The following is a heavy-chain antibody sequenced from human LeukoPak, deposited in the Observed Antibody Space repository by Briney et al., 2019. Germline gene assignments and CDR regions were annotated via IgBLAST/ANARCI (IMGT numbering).Heavy chain of an antibody. CDR2: ISYDGSNK. J-gene: IGHJ6*03. Sequence: WGSLRLSCAASGFTFSSYAMHWVRQAPGKGLEWVAVISYDGSNKYYADSVKGRFTISRDNPKNTLYLQMNSLRAEDTAVYYCARDLNYYYMDVWGKGTTVTVSS. V-gene: IGHV3-30*04. CDR1: GFTFSSYA. CDR3: ARDLNYYYMDV.